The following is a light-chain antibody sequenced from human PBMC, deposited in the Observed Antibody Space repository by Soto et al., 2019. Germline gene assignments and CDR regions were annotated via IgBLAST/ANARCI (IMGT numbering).Light chain of an antibody. Sequence: DIQMTQSPSSLSASVGDRVTITCRASQAISNYLAWYQQRPGQVPQVLIYAASTLQSGVPSRFSGRGSGSVFTLTIDSLQPEDVATYCCQRYNAAPYTFGQGTKLEIK. CDR3: QRYNAAPYT. V-gene: IGKV1-27*01. J-gene: IGKJ2*01. CDR2: AAS. CDR1: QAISNY.